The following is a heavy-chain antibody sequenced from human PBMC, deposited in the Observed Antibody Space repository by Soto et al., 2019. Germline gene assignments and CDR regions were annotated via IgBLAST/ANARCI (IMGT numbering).Heavy chain of an antibody. CDR3: ARDKFSGTYYVRGVTYCFEF. Sequence: EVQLVESGGGLVQPGGSLRLSCAASGLTFSDYWMSWVRQAPGKGLEWVANIKQDESEKNYVDSVKGRFTISRDNAKNSLYLQINSLRAEDTAVYYCARDKFSGTYYVRGVTYCFEFWGQGTLVTVSS. CDR2: IKQDESEK. J-gene: IGHJ4*02. D-gene: IGHD3-16*01. CDR1: GLTFSDYW. V-gene: IGHV3-7*03.